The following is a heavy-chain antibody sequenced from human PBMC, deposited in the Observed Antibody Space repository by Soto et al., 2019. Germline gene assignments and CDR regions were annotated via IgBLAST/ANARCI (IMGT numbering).Heavy chain of an antibody. CDR1: GITISNYP. CDR2: ISGSGDRT. V-gene: IGHV3-23*01. CDR3: VKDDGGYPSTAPH. Sequence: EVQLLESGGGLVQPGGSLRLSCAASGITISNYPMSWVRQAPGQELDWVSGISGSGDRTYYADSAKGRFTISKDISRNSLSLQLDSLGVEDTAVYFCVKDDGGYPSTAPHWGQGTLVTVSS. J-gene: IGHJ4*02. D-gene: IGHD3-22*01.